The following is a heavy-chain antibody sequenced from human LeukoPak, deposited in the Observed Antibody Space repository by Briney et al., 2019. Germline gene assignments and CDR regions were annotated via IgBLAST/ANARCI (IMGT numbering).Heavy chain of an antibody. J-gene: IGHJ4*02. Sequence: GASVKVSCKASGGTFSSYGISWVRQAPGQGLEWMGWISAYNGNTNYAQKLQGRVTMTTDTSTGTAYMELRSLRSDDTAVYYCARDPDRLWLGYWGQGTLVTVSS. CDR2: ISAYNGNT. D-gene: IGHD5-18*01. V-gene: IGHV1-18*01. CDR3: ARDPDRLWLGY. CDR1: GGTFSSYG.